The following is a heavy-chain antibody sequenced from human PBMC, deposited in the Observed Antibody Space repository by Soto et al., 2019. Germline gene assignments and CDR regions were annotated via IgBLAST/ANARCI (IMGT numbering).Heavy chain of an antibody. CDR3: ARDCRYDSSGSTSGMDV. D-gene: IGHD3-9*01. J-gene: IGHJ6*02. Sequence: PLLILCLRCTVAGGSSRGYYGRCIRQPPRKGLEWIGTIYYSGSNNYNPSLKSRVTISVDTSKNQFSLKLSSVTAAETAVYYCARDCRYDSSGSTSGMDVWGQGTTVTVSS. CDR1: GGSSRGYY. CDR2: IYYSGSN. V-gene: IGHV4-59*12.